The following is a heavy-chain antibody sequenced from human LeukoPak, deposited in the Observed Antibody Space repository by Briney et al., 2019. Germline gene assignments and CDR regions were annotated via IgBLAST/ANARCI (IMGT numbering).Heavy chain of an antibody. J-gene: IGHJ6*02. CDR2: ISSSGSTI. V-gene: IGHV3-48*03. CDR1: GFTFSSYE. D-gene: IGHD3-9*01. Sequence: PGGSLRLSCAASGFTFSSYEMNWVRQAPGKGLEWASYISSSGSTIYYADSVKGRFTISRDNAKNSLYLQMNSLRAEDTAVYYCARDRGYYDILTGYSRDYYYYGMDVWGQGTTVTVSS. CDR3: ARDRGYYDILTGYSRDYYYYGMDV.